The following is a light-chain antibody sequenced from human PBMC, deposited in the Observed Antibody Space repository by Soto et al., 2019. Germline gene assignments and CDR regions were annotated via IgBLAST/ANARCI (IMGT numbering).Light chain of an antibody. Sequence: IVLTQSPGTLSFSPGERATLSFGASQGIGSTLAWYQQKPDQTPRLLIYGASTRATGVPARFSGSGSGTEFTLTINSLQSEDSAVYYCQRYNNWPLTFGGGTKVDIK. CDR1: QGIGST. CDR2: GAS. J-gene: IGKJ4*01. V-gene: IGKV3-15*01. CDR3: QRYNNWPLT.